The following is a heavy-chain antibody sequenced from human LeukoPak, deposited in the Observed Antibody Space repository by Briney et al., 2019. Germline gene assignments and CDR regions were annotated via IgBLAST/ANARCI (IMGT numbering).Heavy chain of an antibody. CDR2: IYHSGST. CDR3: ARLIVVVITERYRRVYFDY. D-gene: IGHD3-22*01. CDR1: GGSISSSNW. J-gene: IGHJ4*02. Sequence: SGTLSLTCAVSGGSISSSNWWSWVRQPPGKGLEWIGEIYHSGSTNYNPSLKSRVTISVDKSKNQFSLKLSSVTAADTAVYYCARLIVVVITERYRRVYFDYWGQGTLVTVSS. V-gene: IGHV4-4*02.